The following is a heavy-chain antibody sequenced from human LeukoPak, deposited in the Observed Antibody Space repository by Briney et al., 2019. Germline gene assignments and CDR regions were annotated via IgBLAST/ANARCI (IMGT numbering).Heavy chain of an antibody. CDR2: VSSSGGNT. V-gene: IGHV3-23*01. D-gene: IGHD1-7*01. Sequence: GGSLRLSCAASGFTFDNYAMNWVRQAPGKGLEWVSGVSSSGGNTYYADSVKGRFTISRDNSKNTQYLQMNSLRAEDAVVYYCAKGDWNYGDFGYWGQGTLVTVSS. CDR3: AKGDWNYGDFGY. J-gene: IGHJ4*02. CDR1: GFTFDNYA.